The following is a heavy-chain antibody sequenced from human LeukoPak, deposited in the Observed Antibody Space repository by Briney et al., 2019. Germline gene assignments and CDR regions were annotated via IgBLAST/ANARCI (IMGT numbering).Heavy chain of an antibody. D-gene: IGHD1-14*01. CDR3: ARDVLAAGATGTFDI. Sequence: QAGGSLRLSCAASTFTFSNYWMSWVRQAPGKGLEWVANIKQDGSEKYYVDSVKGRFTISRDNAKTSLYLQMNSLRAEDTAVYYCARDVLAAGATGTFDIWGQGTMVTVSS. CDR2: IKQDGSEK. V-gene: IGHV3-7*03. J-gene: IGHJ3*02. CDR1: TFTFSNYW.